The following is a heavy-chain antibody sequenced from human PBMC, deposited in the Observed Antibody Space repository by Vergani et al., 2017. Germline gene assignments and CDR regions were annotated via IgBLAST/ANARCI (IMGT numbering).Heavy chain of an antibody. D-gene: IGHD6-6*01. V-gene: IGHV4-30-4*01. J-gene: IGHJ4*02. CDR3: AREYSSSVGFLAY. CDR1: GGSISSGDYY. Sequence: QLQLQESGSGLVKPSQTLSLTCTVSGGSISSGDYYWSWIRQPPGKGLEWIGYIYYSGSTYYNPSLKSRVTISVDTSKNQFSLKLSSVTAADTAVYYCAREYSSSVGFLAYWGQGTLVTVSS. CDR2: IYYSGST.